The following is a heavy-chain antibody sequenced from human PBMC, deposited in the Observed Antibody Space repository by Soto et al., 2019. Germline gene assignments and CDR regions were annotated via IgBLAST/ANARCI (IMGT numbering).Heavy chain of an antibody. Sequence: QVLVQESGPGLVKPSQTLTLSCTVSGGSVDSGNHYWNWIRQPPGKGLEWIGYIYYGGSTYYTPSLKSRATISVDTSQSRFSLRLTSVTAADTAVYYCARDMGSAMTTRIFDHWGQGTLVTVSS. D-gene: IGHD4-17*01. V-gene: IGHV4-30-4*01. CDR2: IYYGGST. J-gene: IGHJ4*02. CDR1: GGSVDSGNHY. CDR3: ARDMGSAMTTRIFDH.